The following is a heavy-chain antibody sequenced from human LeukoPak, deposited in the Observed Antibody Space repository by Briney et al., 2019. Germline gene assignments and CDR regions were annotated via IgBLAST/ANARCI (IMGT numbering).Heavy chain of an antibody. V-gene: IGHV5-51*01. D-gene: IGHD1-26*01. CDR1: GYRFTSYW. CDR3: ARHVSGSYYVDY. J-gene: IGHJ4*02. Sequence: HGESLKISCKGSGYRFTSYWIGWVRQLPGKGLEWMGIIYPGDSDTRYSPSFQGQVTISADNSISTAYLQWSSLKASDTAMYYCARHVSGSYYVDYWGQGTLVTVSS. CDR2: IYPGDSDT.